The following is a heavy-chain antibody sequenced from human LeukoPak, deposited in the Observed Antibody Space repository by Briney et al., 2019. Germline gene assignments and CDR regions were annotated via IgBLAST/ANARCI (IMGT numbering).Heavy chain of an antibody. Sequence: GASVKVSCKASGYTFTGYYVHWVRQAPGRGLEWMGRINPNTGDTIYAQRFQGRVTMTRDTSISAAYMEFNNLRSDDTAVYYCARDLVGGIWSAAFWGQGTLVTVSS. CDR3: ARDLVGGIWSAAF. CDR1: GYTFTGYY. J-gene: IGHJ4*02. V-gene: IGHV1-2*06. D-gene: IGHD3-16*01. CDR2: INPNTGDT.